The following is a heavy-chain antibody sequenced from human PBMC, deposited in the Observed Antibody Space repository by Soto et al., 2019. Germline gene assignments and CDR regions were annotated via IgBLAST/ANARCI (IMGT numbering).Heavy chain of an antibody. CDR2: MNPNSGNT. CDR1: GYTFTSYD. J-gene: IGHJ5*02. V-gene: IGHV1-8*01. Sequence: ASVKVSCKASGYTFTSYDINWVRQATGQGLEWMGWMNPNSGNTGYAQKFQGRVTMTRNTSISTAYMELSSLRSEDTAVYYCARRRGLRPPGWFDPWGQGTLVTVSS. D-gene: IGHD5-12*01. CDR3: ARRRGLRPPGWFDP.